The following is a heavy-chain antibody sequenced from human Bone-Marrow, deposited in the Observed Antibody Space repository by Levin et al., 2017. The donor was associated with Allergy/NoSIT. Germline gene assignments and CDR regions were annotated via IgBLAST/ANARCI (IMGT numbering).Heavy chain of an antibody. CDR3: AKLSSTKYLDAFDI. CDR2: MSSDGTNK. J-gene: IGHJ3*02. Sequence: LSLTCAASGFASRRSDMHWVRPAPGKGLEWVAMMSSDGTNKYYVESEKGRFTISRDSSRNTLFLEMSSLRPEDTAVYYCAKLSSTKYLDAFDIWGPGTMVTVSS. D-gene: IGHD2-8*01. CDR1: GFASRRSD. V-gene: IGHV3-30*18.